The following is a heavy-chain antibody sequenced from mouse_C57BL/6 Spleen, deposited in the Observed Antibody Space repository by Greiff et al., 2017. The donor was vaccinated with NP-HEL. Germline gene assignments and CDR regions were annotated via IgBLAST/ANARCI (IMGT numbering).Heavy chain of an antibody. CDR3: ARPYYSNPYYFDY. Sequence: VQLQQPGAELVKPGASVKMSCKASGYTFTSYWITWVKQRPGQGLEWIGDIYPGSGSTNYNEKFKSKATLTVDTSSSTAYMQLSSLTSEDSAVYYCARPYYSNPYYFDYWGQGTTLTVSS. J-gene: IGHJ2*01. D-gene: IGHD2-5*01. V-gene: IGHV1-55*01. CDR1: GYTFTSYW. CDR2: IYPGSGST.